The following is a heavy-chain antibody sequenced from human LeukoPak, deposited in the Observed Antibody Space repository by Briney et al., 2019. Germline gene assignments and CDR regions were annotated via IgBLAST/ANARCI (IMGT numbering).Heavy chain of an antibody. D-gene: IGHD3-10*01. J-gene: IGHJ5*01. CDR2: IKQGGREE. CDR1: EFIFSDYW. Sequence: GGSLRLSCVAAEFIFSDYWMSWVRQAPGKWLEWVANIKQGGREEKYVGSVKGRFAIARDDAKSTLYLQMDSLSGDDTAVYYCARDNGGWFDSWGRGTLVTVSS. CDR3: ARDNGGWFDS. V-gene: IGHV3-7*03.